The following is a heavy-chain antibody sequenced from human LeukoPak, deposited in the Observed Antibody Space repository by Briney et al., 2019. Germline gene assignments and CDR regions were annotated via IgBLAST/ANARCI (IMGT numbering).Heavy chain of an antibody. CDR3: ARSGAYDYVWGSETIDY. V-gene: IGHV4-34*01. J-gene: IGHJ4*02. CDR1: GGSFSGYY. D-gene: IGHD3-16*01. CDR2: INHSGST. Sequence: PSETLSLTCAVYGGSFSGYYWSWIRQPPGKGLEWIGEINHSGSTNYNPSLKSRVTISVDTSKNQFSLKLSSVTAADTAVYYCARSGAYDYVWGSETIDYWGQGTLVTVSS.